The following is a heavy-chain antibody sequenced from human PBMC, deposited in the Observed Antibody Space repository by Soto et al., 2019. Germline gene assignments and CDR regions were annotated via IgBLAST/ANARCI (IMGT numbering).Heavy chain of an antibody. Sequence: SETLSLTCTVSGGAVSSGSYYWSWIRQPPGKGLEWIGYIYYNGSTNYNPSLKSRVTISVDTSKNQFSLKLSSVTAADTAVYYCAREGSITIFGVGDDYYYGMDVWGQGTTVTVSS. D-gene: IGHD3-3*01. J-gene: IGHJ6*02. CDR1: GGAVSSGSYY. CDR3: AREGSITIFGVGDDYYYGMDV. CDR2: IYYNGST. V-gene: IGHV4-61*01.